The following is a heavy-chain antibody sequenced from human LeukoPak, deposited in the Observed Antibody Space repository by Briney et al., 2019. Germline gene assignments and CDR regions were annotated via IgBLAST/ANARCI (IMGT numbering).Heavy chain of an antibody. CDR1: GGTFSSYA. J-gene: IGHJ5*02. CDR3: ARRIFGVVRGPDWFDP. Sequence: SVKVSCKASGGTFSSYAISWVRQAPGQGLEWMGGIIPIFGTANYAQKFQGRVTITTDESTSTAYMELSSLRSEDTAVYYCARRIFGVVRGPDWFDPWGQGTLVTVSS. D-gene: IGHD3-3*01. CDR2: IIPIFGTA. V-gene: IGHV1-69*05.